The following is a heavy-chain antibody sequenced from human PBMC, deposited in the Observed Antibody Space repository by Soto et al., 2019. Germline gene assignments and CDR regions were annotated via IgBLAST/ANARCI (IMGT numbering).Heavy chain of an antibody. CDR3: ARDSADWNYFCNGMDV. CDR2: IIPIFGTS. J-gene: IGHJ6*02. CDR1: GGTFSSYA. Sequence: QVQLVQSGAEVKKPGSSVKVSCKASGGTFSSYAISWVRQAPGQGLEWMGGIIPIFGTSNYAQKFQGRVTITADESTSTAYMELGSLRSEDTAVYYCARDSADWNYFCNGMDVWGQGTTVTVSS. V-gene: IGHV1-69*12. D-gene: IGHD1-7*01.